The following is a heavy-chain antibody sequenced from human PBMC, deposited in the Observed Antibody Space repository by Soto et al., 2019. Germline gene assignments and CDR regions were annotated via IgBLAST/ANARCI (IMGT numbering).Heavy chain of an antibody. CDR2: LSSSSSTI. CDR1: GFTISDYY. CDR3: ARGKHCAKGVCYANPRGMDG. D-gene: IGHD2-8*01. V-gene: IGHV3-11*01. J-gene: IGHJ6*02. Sequence: QVQLVESGGGLVKPGGSLRLSCATSGFTISDYYMSWIRQAPGKGLEWVSYLSSSSSTIYYADSVKGRFTISRDNDKNALYLQMNRLRAEDKAVYYCARGKHCAKGVCYANPRGMDGGGQGTTVAVSS.